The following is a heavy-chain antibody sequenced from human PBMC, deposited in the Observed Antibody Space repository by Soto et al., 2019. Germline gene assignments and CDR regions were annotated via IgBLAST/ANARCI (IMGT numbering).Heavy chain of an antibody. CDR1: GYPVTAYY. V-gene: IGHV1-2*02. D-gene: IGHD3-3*01. CDR2: INPATGAA. J-gene: IGHJ3*02. Sequence: QLHLVQSGAVVKKPGASVTVSCSASGYPVTAYYMHWVRQAPGRGLEWMGGINPATGAAKYTQTFQGRGTRTRDTSTSTVFMELSGLTSEDTAVFYCARGGGVGVAGSAAFDMWGQGTLVTVSS. CDR3: ARGGGVGVAGSAAFDM.